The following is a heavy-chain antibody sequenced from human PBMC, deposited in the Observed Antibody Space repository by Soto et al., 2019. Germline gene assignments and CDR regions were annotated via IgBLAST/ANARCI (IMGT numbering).Heavy chain of an antibody. V-gene: IGHV4-4*02. CDR2: IYHSGST. CDR3: ARDPPLPAAMVD. CDR1: GGSFGGSTG. D-gene: IGHD2-2*01. J-gene: IGHJ4*02. Sequence: QVQLQEPGPGLVKPSGTLSLTCAVSGGSFGGSTGGSWARHPPGKGLEWIGEIYHSGSTNYNPSLKSRVTISVDKSKNQFSLQLSSVTAADTALYYCARDPPLPAAMVDWGQGTLVTVSS.